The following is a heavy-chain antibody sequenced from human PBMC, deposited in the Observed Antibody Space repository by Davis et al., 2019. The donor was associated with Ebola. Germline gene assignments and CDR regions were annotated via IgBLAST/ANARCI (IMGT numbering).Heavy chain of an antibody. Sequence: PGGSLRLSCAASGFTFSSYAMHWVRQAPGKGLEWVAVISYDGSNKYYADSVKGRFTISRDNSKNTLYLQMNSLRAEDTAVYYCARVLPDYGDFEYWGQGTLVTVSS. CDR3: ARVLPDYGDFEY. V-gene: IGHV3-30*14. J-gene: IGHJ4*02. CDR2: ISYDGSNK. D-gene: IGHD4-17*01. CDR1: GFTFSSYA.